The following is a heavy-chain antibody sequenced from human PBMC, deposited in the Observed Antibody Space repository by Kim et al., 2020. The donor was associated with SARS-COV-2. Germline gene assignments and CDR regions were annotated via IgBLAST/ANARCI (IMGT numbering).Heavy chain of an antibody. Sequence: YADSVKGRFTISRDNSKNTLYLQMNSLRAEDTAVYYCAKDWGATTVPLDYWGQGTLVTVSS. V-gene: IGHV3-23*01. D-gene: IGHD5-12*01. CDR3: AKDWGATTVPLDY. J-gene: IGHJ4*02.